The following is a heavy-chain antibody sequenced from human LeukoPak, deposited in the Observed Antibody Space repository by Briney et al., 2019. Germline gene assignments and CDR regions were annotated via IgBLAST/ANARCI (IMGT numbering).Heavy chain of an antibody. J-gene: IGHJ4*02. D-gene: IGHD6-13*01. CDR1: GITFSSSW. CDR3: AKDRYSSSSTFTVNPFDY. CDR2: IKPDESEK. Sequence: GGPLRLSCAASGITFSSSWMSWVRQAPEKGLEWVANIKPDESEKYYVDSVKGRFTISRDNSQNTLDLQMNSLRLEDTAMYYCAKDRYSSSSTFTVNPFDYWGQGILVTVSS. V-gene: IGHV3-7*01.